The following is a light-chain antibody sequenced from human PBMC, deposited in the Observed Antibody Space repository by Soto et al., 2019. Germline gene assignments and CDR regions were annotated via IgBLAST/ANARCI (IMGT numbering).Light chain of an antibody. J-gene: IGKJ1*01. CDR3: QQLITYPQT. CDR1: QGISTY. Sequence: DIQLTQSPSFLSASVGDRVTMTCRASQGISTYLAWYQQKPGKAPKLLIYAASTLQSGVPSRFSGSGSGTEFALAISSLQPEDFATYYCQQLITYPQTFDQGTKVDIK. CDR2: AAS. V-gene: IGKV1-9*01.